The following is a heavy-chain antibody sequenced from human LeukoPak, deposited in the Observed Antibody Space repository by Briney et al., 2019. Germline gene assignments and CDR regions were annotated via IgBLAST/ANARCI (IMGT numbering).Heavy chain of an antibody. CDR3: ASGGSSWYYYFDY. CDR1: GGSISSYY. V-gene: IGHV4-4*07. D-gene: IGHD6-13*01. CDR2: IYTTGSA. J-gene: IGHJ4*02. Sequence: SETLSLTCTVSGGSISSYYWSWIRQPAGKGLEWIGRIYTTGSANYNPSLKSRVTMSLDTSKNQFSLKLSSVTAADTAVYYCASGGSSWYYYFDYWGQGTLVTVSS.